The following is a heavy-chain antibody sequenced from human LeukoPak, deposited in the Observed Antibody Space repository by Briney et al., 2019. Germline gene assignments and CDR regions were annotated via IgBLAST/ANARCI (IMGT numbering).Heavy chain of an antibody. Sequence: GGSLRLSCAASGFTFSTYWMSWVRQAPGKGLEWVANIERDGSEKYYLDSVKGRFTISRDNAKNSLYLQMNSLRAEDTALYYCARASNVYYDFWTSTSGDAFDIWGQGTMVIVSS. J-gene: IGHJ3*02. CDR3: ARASNVYYDFWTSTSGDAFDI. D-gene: IGHD3-3*01. V-gene: IGHV3-7*01. CDR1: GFTFSTYW. CDR2: IERDGSEK.